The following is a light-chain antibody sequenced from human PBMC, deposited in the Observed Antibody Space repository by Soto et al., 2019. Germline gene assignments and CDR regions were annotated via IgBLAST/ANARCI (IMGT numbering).Light chain of an antibody. V-gene: IGLV2-14*03. CDR1: SSDVGGYDY. Sequence: QSALTQPASVSGSPGQSITISCTGTSSDVGGYDYVSWYQHHPGKAPKLMIYDVTNRPSGVSNRFSGSKSGNTASLTISGRQAEDEADYYCSSYTSGSSYVFGTGTKVTVL. J-gene: IGLJ1*01. CDR3: SSYTSGSSYV. CDR2: DVT.